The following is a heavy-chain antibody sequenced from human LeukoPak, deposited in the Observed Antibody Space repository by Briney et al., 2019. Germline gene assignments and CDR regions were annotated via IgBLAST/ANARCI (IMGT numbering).Heavy chain of an antibody. V-gene: IGHV1-2*02. Sequence: ASVKVSCKASGYTFTGYYMHWVQQAPGQGLEWLGWINPNSGGTNYAQKFQGRVTMTRDTSISTAYMELSRLRSDDTAVYYCAREAGHTAMDYYFDYWGQGTLVTVSS. CDR3: AREAGHTAMDYYFDY. D-gene: IGHD5-18*01. J-gene: IGHJ4*02. CDR2: INPNSGGT. CDR1: GYTFTGYY.